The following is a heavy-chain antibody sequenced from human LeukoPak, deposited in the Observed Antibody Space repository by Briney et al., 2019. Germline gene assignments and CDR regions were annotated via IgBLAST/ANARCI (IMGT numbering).Heavy chain of an antibody. J-gene: IGHJ3*02. CDR1: GYTFTRYG. CDR3: ARKTYYYGSGGDRPDDAFDI. CDR2: ISAYNGYT. Sequence: GASVKVSCKASGYTFTRYGISWVRQAPGQGLECMGWISAYNGYTNYAQKFQGRVTMTTDTSTSTAYMELRSLRYDDTAVYYCARKTYYYGSGGDRPDDAFDIWGQGTMVTVSS. V-gene: IGHV1-18*01. D-gene: IGHD3-10*01.